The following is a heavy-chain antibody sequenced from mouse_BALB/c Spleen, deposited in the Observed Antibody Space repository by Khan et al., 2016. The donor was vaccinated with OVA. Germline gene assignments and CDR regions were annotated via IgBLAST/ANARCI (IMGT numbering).Heavy chain of an antibody. CDR3: ARGGLPVAY. J-gene: IGHJ3*01. Sequence: VELVESGPGLVQPSQSLSITCTVSGFSLTSYGVHWVRQSTGKGLEWLGVIWSGGSTDFNAAFISRLSISKDNSKSHDFFKMNSLQTNDSARYYCARGGLPVAYWGQGTLVTVSA. V-gene: IGHV2-2*02. CDR1: GFSLTSYG. D-gene: IGHD2-13*01. CDR2: IWSGGST.